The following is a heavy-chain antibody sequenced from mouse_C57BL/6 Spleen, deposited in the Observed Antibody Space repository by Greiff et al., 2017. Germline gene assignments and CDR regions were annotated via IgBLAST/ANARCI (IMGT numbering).Heavy chain of an antibody. CDR3: ARQDYGSPFDY. J-gene: IGHJ2*01. Sequence: QVQLQQSGAELVKPGASVKISCKASGYAFSSYWMNWVKQRPGKGLEWIGQIYPGDGDTNYNGKFKGKATLTADKSSSTAYMQLSRLTSEDSAVYFCARQDYGSPFDYWGQGTTLTVSS. V-gene: IGHV1-80*01. D-gene: IGHD1-1*01. CDR2: IYPGDGDT. CDR1: GYAFSSYW.